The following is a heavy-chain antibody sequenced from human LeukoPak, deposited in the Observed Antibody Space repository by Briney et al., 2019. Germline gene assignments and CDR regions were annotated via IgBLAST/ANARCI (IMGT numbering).Heavy chain of an antibody. Sequence: GSLVKVSCKSSVDTFSSYAIIWVRQPPGQGLEWMGRIIPILGIANYAQKLQGRVTITADKSTSTAYMELSSLRSEDTAVYYCAIGLNDFETGRDLYFDYWGQGTLVTVSS. D-gene: IGHD3-10*01. CDR2: IIPILGIA. V-gene: IGHV1-69*04. CDR3: AIGLNDFETGRDLYFDY. J-gene: IGHJ4*02. CDR1: VDTFSSYA.